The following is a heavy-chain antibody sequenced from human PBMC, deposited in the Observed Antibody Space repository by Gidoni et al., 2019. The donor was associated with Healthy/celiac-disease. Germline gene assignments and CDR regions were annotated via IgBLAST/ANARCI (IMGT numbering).Heavy chain of an antibody. D-gene: IGHD3-22*01. CDR3: ARERGYYDSSGYYYLGAFDI. CDR2: ISSSSSTI. Sequence: EVQLVESGGGLLQHGGRLRLSCAASGLTFGSSRLTWVRQAPGKGLEWVSDISSSSSTIYYADSVKGRFTISRDNAKNSLYLQMNSLRAEDTAVYYCARERGYYDSSGYYYLGAFDIWGQGTMVTVSS. J-gene: IGHJ3*02. V-gene: IGHV3-48*01. CDR1: GLTFGSSR.